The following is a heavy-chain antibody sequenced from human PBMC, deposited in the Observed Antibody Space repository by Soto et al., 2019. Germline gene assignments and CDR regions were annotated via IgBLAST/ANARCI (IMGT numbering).Heavy chain of an antibody. J-gene: IGHJ6*02. CDR3: ARGASCSSTSCYDNFHYGLAV. D-gene: IGHD2-2*01. V-gene: IGHV1-18*01. Sequence: ASVKVSCKASGYTFTNYGITWVRQAPGQGLEWMGWITASNGNANYAREIQGRLTLTRDTSTNAASMELRSLRSDDTAVYYCARGASCSSTSCYDNFHYGLAVWGQGTTVTVSS. CDR2: ITASNGNA. CDR1: GYTFTNYG.